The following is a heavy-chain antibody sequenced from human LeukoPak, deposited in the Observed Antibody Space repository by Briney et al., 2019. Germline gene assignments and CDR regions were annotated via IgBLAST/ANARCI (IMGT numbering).Heavy chain of an antibody. J-gene: IGHJ4*02. CDR3: ARQNSWDYDSSLKN. D-gene: IGHD3-22*01. CDR1: GGSISSYY. V-gene: IGHV4-4*07. CDR2: IYTSGST. Sequence: PSETLSLTCTLSGGSISSYYWSWIRQPAGKGLEWIGRIYTSGSTNYNPSLKSRVTMSVDTTKNQFSLKLSSVTAADTAVYYCARQNSWDYDSSLKNWGQGTLVTVSS.